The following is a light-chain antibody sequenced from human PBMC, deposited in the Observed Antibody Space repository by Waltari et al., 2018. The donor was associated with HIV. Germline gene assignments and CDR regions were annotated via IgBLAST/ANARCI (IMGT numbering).Light chain of an antibody. CDR1: HTISRF. V-gene: IGKV1-39*01. CDR2: SAS. CDR3: QQTYSGPWT. J-gene: IGKJ1*01. Sequence: DIQMTQSPSSLSASVGDRVTVTCRANHTISRFLNWYQHKPGKAPNLLISSASNLHSGVPSRFGGSGSGTEFALTISSLKPEDFAVYYCQQTYSGPWTFGQGTKIDIK.